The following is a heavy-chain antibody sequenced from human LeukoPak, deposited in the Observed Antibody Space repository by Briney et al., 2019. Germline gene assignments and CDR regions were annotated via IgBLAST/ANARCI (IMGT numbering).Heavy chain of an antibody. V-gene: IGHV4-39*01. CDR3: ARPTSEYYFDY. CDR1: GGSISSSSYY. J-gene: IGHJ4*02. Sequence: SETLSLTCTVSGGSISSSSYYWGWIRQPPGKGLEWIGSIYYSGSTYYNPSLKSRVTISVDTSKNQFSLKLSSVTAADTAVYYCARPTSEYYFDYWGQGTLVTVSS. D-gene: IGHD3-16*01. CDR2: IYYSGST.